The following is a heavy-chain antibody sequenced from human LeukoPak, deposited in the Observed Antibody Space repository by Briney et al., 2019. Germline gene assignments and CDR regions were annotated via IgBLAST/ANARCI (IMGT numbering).Heavy chain of an antibody. D-gene: IGHD2-2*01. Sequence: GGSLRLPYAASGFTFDDYAMHWVRQAPGKGLEWVSGISWNSGSIGYADSVKGRSTISRDNAKNSLYLQMNSLRAEDTALYYCAKDMSGGFRYFSSTSCYEGYFDYWGQGTLVTVSS. CDR2: ISWNSGSI. CDR1: GFTFDDYA. V-gene: IGHV3-9*01. CDR3: AKDMSGGFRYFSSTSCYEGYFDY. J-gene: IGHJ4*02.